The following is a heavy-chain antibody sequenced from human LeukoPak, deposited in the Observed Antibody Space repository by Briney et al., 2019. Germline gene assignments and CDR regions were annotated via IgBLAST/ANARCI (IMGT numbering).Heavy chain of an antibody. J-gene: IGHJ4*02. CDR2: IIPTFGTA. V-gene: IGHV1-69*01. Sequence: SVKVSCKASGGTFSSYAISWVRQAPGQGLEWMGGIIPTFGTANYAQKFQGRVTITADESTSTAYMELSSLRSEDTAVYYCARGPQNSGSYWSLFYYFDYWGQGTLVTVSS. D-gene: IGHD1-26*01. CDR3: ARGPQNSGSYWSLFYYFDY. CDR1: GGTFSSYA.